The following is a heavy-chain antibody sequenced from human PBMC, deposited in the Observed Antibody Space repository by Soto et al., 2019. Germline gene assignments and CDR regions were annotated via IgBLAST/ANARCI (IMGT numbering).Heavy chain of an antibody. D-gene: IGHD3-22*01. J-gene: IGHJ4*02. Sequence: PGESLKISCKGSGYSFAGYWITWVRQKPGKGLEWMGRIDPSDSQTYSPSFRGHVTISVTKSITTVFLQWSSLRASDTAMYYCARQIYDSDTGPNFQYYFDSWGQGTPVTVSS. CDR2: IDPSDSQT. V-gene: IGHV5-10-1*01. CDR3: ARQIYDSDTGPNFQYYFDS. CDR1: GYSFAGYW.